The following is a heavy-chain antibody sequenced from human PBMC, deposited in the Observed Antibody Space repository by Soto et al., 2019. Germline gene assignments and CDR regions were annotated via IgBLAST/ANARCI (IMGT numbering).Heavy chain of an antibody. CDR2: ISYDGNNK. J-gene: IGHJ4*02. CDR1: GVTFSRYG. D-gene: IGHD2-15*01. CDR3: AKDPDIVVVVAATHHY. Sequence: AVGSLSLSCAASGVTFSRYGRHWVRQAPGKGLEWVAVISYDGNNKYYADSVKGRFTISRDNSKTTLYLQMNRLRAEDTAVYYCAKDPDIVVVVAATHHYCGQGALVTVYS. V-gene: IGHV3-30*18.